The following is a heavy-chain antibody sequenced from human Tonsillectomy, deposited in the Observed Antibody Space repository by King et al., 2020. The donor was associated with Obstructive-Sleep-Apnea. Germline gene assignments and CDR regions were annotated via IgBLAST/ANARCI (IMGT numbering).Heavy chain of an antibody. Sequence: QLVQSGGGLVKPGGSLRLSCAASGFTFSNAWMTWVRQAPGKGLEWVGRIKRKADGGTTDYIAPVKGRFTMSRDDSRNMVFLQMNSLKTEDTALYFGTTVDQTVGPPPWPDDWGQGTLVTVSS. CDR2: IKRKADGGTT. CDR1: GFTFSNAW. J-gene: IGHJ4*02. D-gene: IGHD4-23*01. V-gene: IGHV3-15*01. CDR3: TTVDQTVGPPPWPDD.